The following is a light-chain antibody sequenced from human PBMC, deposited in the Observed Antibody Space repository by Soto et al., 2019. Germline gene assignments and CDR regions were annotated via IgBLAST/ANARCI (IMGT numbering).Light chain of an antibody. CDR3: HQYASSPWT. J-gene: IGKJ1*01. Sequence: DIVMTQSPDSLALSLGERATINCKSSQSVLYSPNNKNYLAWYQQKPGQPPKLLLSWASMRESGVPDRFSGSASGTDFTLTISSLQAEDAAVYSCHQYASSPWTFGPGTKVDTK. CDR2: WAS. CDR1: QSVLYSPNNKNY. V-gene: IGKV4-1*01.